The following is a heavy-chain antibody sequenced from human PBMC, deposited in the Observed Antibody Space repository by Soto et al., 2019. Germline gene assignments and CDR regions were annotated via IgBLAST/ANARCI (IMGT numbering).Heavy chain of an antibody. Sequence: QVQLVQSGAEVKKPGASVKVSCKASGYTFTSYGISWVRQAPGQGLEWMGWISAYNGNTNYAQKLQGRVTMTTDTSTSTADRERRSLRSDDTAVYYCARDGRVGRSGWSVDYWGQGTLVTVSS. CDR2: ISAYNGNT. CDR3: ARDGRVGRSGWSVDY. V-gene: IGHV1-18*01. J-gene: IGHJ4*02. D-gene: IGHD6-19*01. CDR1: GYTFTSYG.